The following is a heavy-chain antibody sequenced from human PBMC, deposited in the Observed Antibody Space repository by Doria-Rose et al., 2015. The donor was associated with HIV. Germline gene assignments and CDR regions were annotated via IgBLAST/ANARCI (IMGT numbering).Heavy chain of an antibody. Sequence: QITLKESGPVLVKPTETLTLTCTVSGVSLSSPGMGVSWIRQPPGKALEWLANSFTDDERSYKTSLKSRVTISRCTSKSQVVLTMTDMDPVDTATYYCARIKSSRWYHKYYFDFWGQGTLVIVS. CDR1: GVSLSSPGMG. CDR3: ARIKSSRWYHKYYFDF. CDR2: SFTDDER. V-gene: IGHV2-26*01. D-gene: IGHD6-13*01. J-gene: IGHJ4*02.